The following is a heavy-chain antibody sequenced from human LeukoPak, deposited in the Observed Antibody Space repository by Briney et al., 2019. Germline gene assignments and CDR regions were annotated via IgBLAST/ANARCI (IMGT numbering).Heavy chain of an antibody. D-gene: IGHD6-13*01. J-gene: IGHJ6*03. V-gene: IGHV3-23*01. CDR2: ISGSGGST. Sequence: GGSLRLSCAASGFTFSSYAMSWVRQAPGKGLEWVSAISGSGGSTYYADSVKGRFTISRDNSKNTLYLQMNSLRAEDTAVYYCAKEGLEQQSYYYYYMDVWGKGTTVTVSS. CDR3: AKEGLEQQSYYYYYMDV. CDR1: GFTFSSYA.